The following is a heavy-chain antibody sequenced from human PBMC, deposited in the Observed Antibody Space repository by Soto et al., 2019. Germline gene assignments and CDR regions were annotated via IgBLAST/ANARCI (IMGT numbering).Heavy chain of an antibody. J-gene: IGHJ4*02. CDR1: GGSFSGYY. Sequence: SETLSLTCAVYGGSFSGYYWSWIRQPPGKGLEWIGEINHSGSTNYNPSLKSRVTISVDTSKNQFSLKLSSVTAADTAVYYCARDGILTGYRGYFDYWGQGTLVTVSS. CDR3: ARDGILTGYRGYFDY. V-gene: IGHV4-34*01. CDR2: INHSGST. D-gene: IGHD3-9*01.